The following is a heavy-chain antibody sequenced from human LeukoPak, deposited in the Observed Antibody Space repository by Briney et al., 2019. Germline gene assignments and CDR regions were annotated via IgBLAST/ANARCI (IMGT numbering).Heavy chain of an antibody. V-gene: IGHV1-69*04. Sequence: GASVKVSCKASGGTFSSYAISWVRQAPGQGLEWMGRIIPILGIANYAQKFQGRVTITADKSTSTAYMELSSLRSEDTAVYYCARRSSPPNYYYYYMDVWAKGTTVTVPS. CDR2: IIPILGIA. D-gene: IGHD6-6*01. CDR1: GGTFSSYA. CDR3: ARRSSPPNYYYYYMDV. J-gene: IGHJ6*03.